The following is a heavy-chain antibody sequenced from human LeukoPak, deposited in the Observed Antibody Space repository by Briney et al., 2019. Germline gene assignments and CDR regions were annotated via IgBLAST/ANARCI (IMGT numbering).Heavy chain of an antibody. CDR3: ARGILGIDAFDI. CDR2: ISSSSYI. CDR1: GFTFSSYS. V-gene: IGHV3-21*01. D-gene: IGHD7-27*01. Sequence: GGSLRLSCAASGFTFSSYSMNWVRQAPGKGLEWVSSISSSSYIYYADSVKGRFTISRDNAKNSLYLQMNSLRAEDTAVYYCARGILGIDAFDIWGQGTMVTVSS. J-gene: IGHJ3*02.